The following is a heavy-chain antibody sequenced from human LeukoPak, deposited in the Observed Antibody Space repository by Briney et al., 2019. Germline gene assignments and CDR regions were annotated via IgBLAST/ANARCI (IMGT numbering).Heavy chain of an antibody. CDR2: IIPIFGTA. Sequence: ASVKVSCKGSGYTFTSYGISWVRQAPGQGLEWMGGIIPIFGTANYAQKFQGRVTITADESTSTAYMELSSLRSEDTAVYYCARSPYYDILTGSYFDYWGQGTLVTVSS. D-gene: IGHD3-9*01. CDR1: GYTFTSYG. V-gene: IGHV1-69*13. J-gene: IGHJ4*02. CDR3: ARSPYYDILTGSYFDY.